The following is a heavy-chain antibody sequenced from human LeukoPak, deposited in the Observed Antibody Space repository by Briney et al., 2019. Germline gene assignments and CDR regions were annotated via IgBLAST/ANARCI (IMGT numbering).Heavy chain of an antibody. V-gene: IGHV3-21*01. CDR2: ISSSGGNM. D-gene: IGHD3-22*01. CDR1: GFTFSLYS. CDR3: ARGYYDSSGYYLYFDY. J-gene: IGHJ4*02. Sequence: NPGGSLRLSCAASGFTFSLYSMNWVRQAPGKGLEWVSSISSSGGNMYYGESVKGRFTISRDNAKNSLFLQMNSLRAEDTAVYYCARGYYDSSGYYLYFDYWGQGTLVTVSS.